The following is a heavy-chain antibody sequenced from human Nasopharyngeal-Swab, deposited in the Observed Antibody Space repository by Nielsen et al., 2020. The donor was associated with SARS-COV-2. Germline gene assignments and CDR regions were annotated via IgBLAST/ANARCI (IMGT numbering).Heavy chain of an antibody. CDR3: AKDGYSGFDEVVYFDS. J-gene: IGHJ4*02. CDR2: ISGNGGSR. D-gene: IGHD5-12*01. CDR1: GVTFSRYA. V-gene: IGHV3-23*01. Sequence: GESVKTPRAVFGVTFSRYAMSWVRQAPGKGPAWVSGISGNGGSRHYADSVKGRFTISRDNSKNALYLQMNSLTVEDSALYYCAKDGYSGFDEVVYFDSWGQGTLVTVSP.